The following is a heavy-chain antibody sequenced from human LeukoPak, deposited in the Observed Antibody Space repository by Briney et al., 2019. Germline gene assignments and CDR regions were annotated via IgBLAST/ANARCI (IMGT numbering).Heavy chain of an antibody. J-gene: IGHJ5*02. CDR1: GFSVGTNY. Sequence: QTGGSLRLSCAASGFSVGTNYMTWVRQAPGKGLEWVSYISSSSSTIYYADSVKGRFTISRDNAKNSLYLQMNSLRAEDTAVYYCAREQAWGQGTLVTVSS. V-gene: IGHV3-48*01. CDR3: AREQA. CDR2: ISSSSSTI.